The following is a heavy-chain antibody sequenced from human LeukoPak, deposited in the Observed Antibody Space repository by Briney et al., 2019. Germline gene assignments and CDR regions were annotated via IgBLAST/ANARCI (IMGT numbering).Heavy chain of an antibody. V-gene: IGHV3-9*01. CDR3: AKGGGDYDLLYYFDY. D-gene: IGHD4-17*01. CDR2: ISWNSGSI. Sequence: GGSLRLSCAASGFTFDDYAMHWVRQAPGKGLEWVSGISWNSGSIGYADSVKGRFTISKDNAKNSLYLQMNSLRAEDTALYYCAKGGGDYDLLYYFDYWGQGTLVTVSS. J-gene: IGHJ4*02. CDR1: GFTFDDYA.